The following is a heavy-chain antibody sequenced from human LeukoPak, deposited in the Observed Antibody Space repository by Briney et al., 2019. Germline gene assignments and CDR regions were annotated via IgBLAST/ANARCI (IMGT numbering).Heavy chain of an antibody. Sequence: GGSLRLSCAASGFTFDDYAMHWARQAPGKGLEWVSGISWNSGSIGYADSVKGRFTISRDNAKNSLYLQMNSLRAEDTALYYCAKALRHFDWVLSVFDYWGQGTLVTVSS. CDR2: ISWNSGSI. J-gene: IGHJ4*02. CDR3: AKALRHFDWVLSVFDY. D-gene: IGHD3-9*01. CDR1: GFTFDDYA. V-gene: IGHV3-9*01.